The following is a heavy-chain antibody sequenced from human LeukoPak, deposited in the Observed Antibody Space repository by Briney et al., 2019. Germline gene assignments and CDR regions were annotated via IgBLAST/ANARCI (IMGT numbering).Heavy chain of an antibody. J-gene: IGHJ4*02. CDR3: ARDFGY. CDR2: ISTDGNNQ. V-gene: IGHV3-30*04. Sequence: PGGSLRLSCAASGFTFSNYAMNWIRQTPTKGLEWLAAISTDGNNQNYADSVKGRFTISRDNSKNTLYLQVSSLTVDDTAVYYCARDFGYWGQGTLVTVSS. CDR1: GFTFSNYA.